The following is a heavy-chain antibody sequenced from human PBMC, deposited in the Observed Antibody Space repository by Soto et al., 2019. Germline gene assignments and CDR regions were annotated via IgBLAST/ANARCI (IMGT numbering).Heavy chain of an antibody. Sequence: PSETLSLTCTVSGGSISSGGYYWSWIRQHPGKGLEWIGYIYYSGSTYYNPSLKSRVTVSVDTSKNQFSLKLSSVTAADTAVYYCARVLTRAFDYWGQGTLVTVSS. CDR1: GGSISSGGYY. CDR2: IYYSGST. D-gene: IGHD1-26*01. V-gene: IGHV4-31*03. J-gene: IGHJ4*02. CDR3: ARVLTRAFDY.